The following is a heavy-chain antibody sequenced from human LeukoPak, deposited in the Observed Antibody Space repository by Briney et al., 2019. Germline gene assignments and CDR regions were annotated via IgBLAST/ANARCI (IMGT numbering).Heavy chain of an antibody. CDR3: ARGPEIVVAGTTFGAYKWLHP. CDR1: GDTLSNYP. V-gene: IGHV1-69*13. D-gene: IGHD2-15*01. J-gene: IGHJ5*02. Sequence: SVKVSCKTSGDTLSNYPVSWVRQAPGQGLEWMGGILPMFGTANYAERFQGRVAITADESTSTVFMELRSLKSEDTAVYYCARGPEIVVAGTTFGAYKWLHPWGQGTLLIVSS. CDR2: ILPMFGTA.